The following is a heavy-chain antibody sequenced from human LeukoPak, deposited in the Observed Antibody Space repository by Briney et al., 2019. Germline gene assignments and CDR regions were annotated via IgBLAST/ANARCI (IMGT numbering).Heavy chain of an antibody. D-gene: IGHD3-10*01. CDR2: INPNSGGT. CDR1: GYTFTGYY. Sequence: ASVKVSCKASGYTFTGYYMHWVRQAPGQGLEWMGWINPNSGGTNYAQKFQGRVTMTRDTSISTAYMELSRLRSDDTAVYYCASATMYYYGSGSYSGPRNWGQGTLVTVSS. V-gene: IGHV1-2*02. CDR3: ASATMYYYGSGSYSGPRN. J-gene: IGHJ4*02.